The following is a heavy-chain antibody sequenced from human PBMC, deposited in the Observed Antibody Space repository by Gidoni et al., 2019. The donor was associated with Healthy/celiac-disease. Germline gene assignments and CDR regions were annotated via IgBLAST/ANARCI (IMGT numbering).Heavy chain of an antibody. CDR1: GFSLSTSGVG. Sequence: QITLKESGPTLVKPTQTLTLTCTFSGFSLSTSGVGVGWIRQPPGKALEWLALIYWNDDKRYSPSLKSRLTITKDTSKNQVVLTMTNMDPVDTATYYCAHRRPYCSSTSCYRDYFDYWGQGTLVTVSS. CDR2: IYWNDDK. D-gene: IGHD2-2*01. J-gene: IGHJ4*02. V-gene: IGHV2-5*01. CDR3: AHRRPYCSSTSCYRDYFDY.